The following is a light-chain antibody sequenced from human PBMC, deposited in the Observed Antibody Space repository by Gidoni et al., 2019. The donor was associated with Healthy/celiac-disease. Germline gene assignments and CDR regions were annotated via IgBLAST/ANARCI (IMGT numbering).Light chain of an antibody. V-gene: IGKV3-20*01. CDR2: GAS. J-gene: IGKJ3*01. Sequence: DIVLTQSAGTLSLSPGERATLSCRASQRVSSSYLAWYQQQPGQPPRLLIDGASSRATGLPDMVSGSGSGKDFTLIISRLEAEDFVVYYCQQYGSSPVTFGPGTKVDIK. CDR1: QRVSSSY. CDR3: QQYGSSPVT.